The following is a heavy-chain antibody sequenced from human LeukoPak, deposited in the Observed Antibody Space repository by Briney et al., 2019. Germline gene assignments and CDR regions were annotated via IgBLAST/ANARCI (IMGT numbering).Heavy chain of an antibody. CDR2: IYYSGST. Sequence: SETLSLTCTVSGGSISSYYWSWIRQPPGKGLEWIGYIYYSGSTNYNPSLKSQVTISVDTSKNQFSLKLSSVTAADTAVYYCARVRKKFLEWLSPYNWFDPWGQGTLVTVSS. CDR1: GGSISSYY. D-gene: IGHD3-3*01. V-gene: IGHV4-59*12. J-gene: IGHJ5*02. CDR3: ARVRKKFLEWLSPYNWFDP.